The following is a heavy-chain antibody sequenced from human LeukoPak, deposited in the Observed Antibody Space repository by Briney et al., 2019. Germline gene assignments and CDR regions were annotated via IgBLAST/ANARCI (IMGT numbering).Heavy chain of an antibody. CDR2: ISVSGDST. V-gene: IGHV3-23*01. J-gene: IGHJ4*02. D-gene: IGHD2/OR15-2a*01. CDR3: AKNLGRNKMGGQDY. CDR1: GFTFSGYA. Sequence: GGSLRLSCAASGFTFSGYAMTWVRQAPGKGLEWVSSISVSGDSTYYADSVKGRFTISRDNSKNTLCLQMNSLRAEDTAIYYCAKNLGRNKMGGQDYWDQGTLVTVSS.